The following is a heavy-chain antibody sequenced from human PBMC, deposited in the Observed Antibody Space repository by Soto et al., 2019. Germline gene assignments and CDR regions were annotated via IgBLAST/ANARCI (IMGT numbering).Heavy chain of an antibody. D-gene: IGHD6-6*01. CDR3: ARAGMYSRSPPFPYGMDV. V-gene: IGHV3-13*05. J-gene: IGHJ6*02. CDR2: IGTAGDP. Sequence: GGSLRLSCAASGFTFSSYDMHWVRQATGKGLEWVSAIGTAGDPYYPGSVKGRFTISRENTKNSLYLQMNSLRAGDTAVYYCARAGMYSRSPPFPYGMDVWGQGNTVTVSS. CDR1: GFTFSSYD.